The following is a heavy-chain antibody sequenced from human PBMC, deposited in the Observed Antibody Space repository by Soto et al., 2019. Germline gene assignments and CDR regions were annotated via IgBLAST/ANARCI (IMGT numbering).Heavy chain of an antibody. Sequence: SQTLSLTCAISGDSVSSNSAAWNWIRQSPSRGLEWLGRTYYRSKWYNDYAVSVKSRITIHPDTSKNQFSLQLNSVTPEDTAVYYCARGVAGTVRYYYYGMDVWGQGTTVTVSS. D-gene: IGHD6-19*01. V-gene: IGHV6-1*01. CDR2: TYYRSKWYN. J-gene: IGHJ6*02. CDR3: ARGVAGTVRYYYYGMDV. CDR1: GDSVSSNSAA.